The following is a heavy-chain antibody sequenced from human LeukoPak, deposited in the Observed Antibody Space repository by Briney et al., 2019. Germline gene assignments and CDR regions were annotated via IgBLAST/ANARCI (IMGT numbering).Heavy chain of an antibody. CDR1: GYTFTSYD. V-gene: IGHV1-8*01. J-gene: IGHJ4*02. CDR2: MNPNSGNT. Sequence: GASVKVSCKASGYTFTSYDINWVRQATGQGLEWMGWMNPNSGNTGYAQKFQGRVSMTRNTSISTAYMELSSLRSEDTAVYYCARGSRSGTLGKYYYGSGSYLGYWGQGTLVTVSS. D-gene: IGHD3-10*01. CDR3: ARGSRSGTLGKYYYGSGSYLGY.